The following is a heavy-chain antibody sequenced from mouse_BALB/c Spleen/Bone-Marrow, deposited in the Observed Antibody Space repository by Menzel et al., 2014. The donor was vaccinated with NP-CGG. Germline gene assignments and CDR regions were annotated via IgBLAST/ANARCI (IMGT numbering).Heavy chain of an antibody. CDR2: IDPYIDGT. V-gene: IGHV1S135*01. J-gene: IGHJ3*01. CDR3: ARPLYYDYGFAY. Sequence: EVQLQQSGPELVKPGASVKVSCKASGYSFTDYNMYWVKQSHGKSLEWIGYIDPYIDGTSYNQKFRGKATLTVDKSSSXXXXXXXSLTSEDSAVYYCARPLYYDYGFAYWGQGTLVTVST. D-gene: IGHD2-4*01. CDR1: GYSFTDYN.